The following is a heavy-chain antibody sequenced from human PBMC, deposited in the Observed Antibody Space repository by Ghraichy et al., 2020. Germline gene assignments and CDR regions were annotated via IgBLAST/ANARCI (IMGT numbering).Heavy chain of an antibody. D-gene: IGHD1-26*01. J-gene: IGHJ3*02. CDR1: GFTVSTNY. CDR2: VYSDGNT. V-gene: IGHV3-53*01. CDR3: ARDHTEHI. Sequence: GALRLSCAASGFTVSTNYMSWIRQAPGKGLEWVSVVYSDGNTYYADSVKGRFTISRDNSKNTLYLQMNSLRAEDTAVYYCARDHTEHIWGQGTMVTVSS.